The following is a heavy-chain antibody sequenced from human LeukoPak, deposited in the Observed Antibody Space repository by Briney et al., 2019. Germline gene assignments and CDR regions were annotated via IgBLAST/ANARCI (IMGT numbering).Heavy chain of an antibody. V-gene: IGHV1-46*01. CDR3: AFSSSSHYYFDY. CDR2: INPSGGST. Sequence: ASVKVSCKASGYTFTGYYMHWVRQAPGQGLEWMGIINPSGGSTSYAQKFQGRVTMTRDTSTSTVYMELSSLRSEDTAVYYCAFSSSSHYYFDYWGQGTLVTVSS. D-gene: IGHD6-6*01. J-gene: IGHJ4*02. CDR1: GYTFTGYY.